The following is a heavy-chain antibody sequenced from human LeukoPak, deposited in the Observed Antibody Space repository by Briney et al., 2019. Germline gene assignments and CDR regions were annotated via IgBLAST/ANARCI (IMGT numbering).Heavy chain of an antibody. Sequence: GGSLRLSCAASGFTVSSSYMSWVRQAPEKGLGWVSVIYSGGTTYYADSVKGRFTISRDNSMNALYLQMNSLRAEDTALYYCARGHIGTYHYFDYWGQGTLVTVSS. V-gene: IGHV3-53*01. J-gene: IGHJ4*02. CDR2: IYSGGTT. D-gene: IGHD1-26*01. CDR3: ARGHIGTYHYFDY. CDR1: GFTVSSSY.